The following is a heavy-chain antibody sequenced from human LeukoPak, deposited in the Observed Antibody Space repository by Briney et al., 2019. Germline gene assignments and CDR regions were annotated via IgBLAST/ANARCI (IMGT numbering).Heavy chain of an antibody. CDR2: IIPILGIA. Sequence: SVKVSCKASGGTFSSYAISWVRQAPGQGLEWMGRIIPILGIANYAQRFQGRVTITADKSTSTAYMELSSLRSEDTAVYYCARYSDGGSSDYFDYWGQGTLVTVSS. CDR3: ARYSDGGSSDYFDY. V-gene: IGHV1-69*04. CDR1: GGTFSSYA. J-gene: IGHJ4*02. D-gene: IGHD4-23*01.